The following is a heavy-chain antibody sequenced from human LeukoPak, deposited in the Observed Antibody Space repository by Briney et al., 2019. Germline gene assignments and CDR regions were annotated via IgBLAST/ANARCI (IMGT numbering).Heavy chain of an antibody. CDR3: AKGSYSYGFLFDY. CDR2: ISGNGGST. CDR1: GFTFSSYA. D-gene: IGHD3-10*01. Sequence: PGGSLRLSCAASGFTFSSYAMSWVRQAPGKGLEWVSVISGNGGSTYYADSVKGRFTISRDNSKNTLYLQVNSLRAEDTAVYYCAKGSYSYGFLFDYWGQGTLVTVSS. J-gene: IGHJ4*02. V-gene: IGHV3-23*01.